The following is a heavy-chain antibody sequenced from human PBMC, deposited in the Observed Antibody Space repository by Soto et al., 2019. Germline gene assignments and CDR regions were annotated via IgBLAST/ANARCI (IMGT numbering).Heavy chain of an antibody. J-gene: IGHJ4*02. CDR3: TTDLVTVHYYDSSGYYYYFDY. V-gene: IGHV3-15*07. CDR2: IKSKTDGGTT. Sequence: GGSLRLSCAASGFTFSNAWMNWVRQAPGKGLEWVGRIKSKTDGGTTDYAAPVKGRFTISRDDSKNTLYLQMNSLKTEDTAVYYCTTDLVTVHYYDSSGYYYYFDYWGQGTLVTVSS. D-gene: IGHD3-22*01. CDR1: GFTFSNAW.